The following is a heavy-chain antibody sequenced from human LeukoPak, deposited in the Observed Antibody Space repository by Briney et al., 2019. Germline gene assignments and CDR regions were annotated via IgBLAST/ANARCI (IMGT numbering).Heavy chain of an antibody. CDR1: GDSFSSNSAA. CDR2: TYYRSNEYK. CDR3: ARLGYSYGLYYFDY. J-gene: IGHJ4*02. Sequence: SQTLSLTCAVSGDSFSSNSAAWDWIRQSPSRGLEWLVRTYYRSNEYKDYAVAVKNRITINPDTSKNQFSLQLNSVTPEDTAVYYCARLGYSYGLYYFDYWGQGTLVTVSS. V-gene: IGHV6-1*01. D-gene: IGHD5-18*01.